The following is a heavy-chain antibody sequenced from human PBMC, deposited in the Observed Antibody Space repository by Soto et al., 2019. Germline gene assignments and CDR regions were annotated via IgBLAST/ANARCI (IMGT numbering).Heavy chain of an antibody. CDR1: GGSISSSSYY. CDR2: IYYSGST. Sequence: QLQLQESGPGLVKPSDTLSLTCTVSGGSISSSSYYWGWIRQPPGKGLEWIGSIYYSGSTYYNPSLKSRVTISVDTSKNQFSLKLSSVTAADTAVYYCARQLGSRYYYYGMDVWGQGTTVTVSS. CDR3: ARQLGSRYYYYGMDV. D-gene: IGHD3-16*01. J-gene: IGHJ6*02. V-gene: IGHV4-39*01.